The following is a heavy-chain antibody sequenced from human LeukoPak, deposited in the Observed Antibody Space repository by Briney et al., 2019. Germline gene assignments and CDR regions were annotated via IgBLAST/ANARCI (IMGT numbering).Heavy chain of an antibody. CDR1: GFTFSSYS. Sequence: GGSLRLSCAASGFTFSSYSMNWVRQAPGKGLEWVSSISSSSSYIYYADSVKGRFTIPRDNAKNSLYLQMNSLRAEDTAVYYCARGLYYDSSGYYYLDYWGQGTLVTVSS. D-gene: IGHD3-22*01. V-gene: IGHV3-21*01. CDR3: ARGLYYDSSGYYYLDY. CDR2: ISSSSSYI. J-gene: IGHJ4*02.